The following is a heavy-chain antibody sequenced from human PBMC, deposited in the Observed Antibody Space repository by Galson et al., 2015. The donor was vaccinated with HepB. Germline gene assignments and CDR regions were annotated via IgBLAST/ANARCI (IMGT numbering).Heavy chain of an antibody. CDR3: ASRHSYFRSGTGYNGSDY. CDR2: IDPSDSYT. Sequence: QSGAEVKKPGESLRISCKGSGYTFTAFWITWVRQIPGKGLEWMGRIDPSDSYTDYSPSFQGHVTISADKSITTAYLQWSSLKASDTAMYYCASRHSYFRSGTGYNGSDYWGQGTLVTVSS. V-gene: IGHV5-10-1*01. CDR1: GYTFTAFW. J-gene: IGHJ4*02. D-gene: IGHD3-10*01.